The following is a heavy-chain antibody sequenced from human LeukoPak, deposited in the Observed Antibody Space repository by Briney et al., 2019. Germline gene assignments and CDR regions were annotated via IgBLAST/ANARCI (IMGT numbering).Heavy chain of an antibody. Sequence: VGSLRLSCAASGFTFDDYGMSWVRQAPGKGLEWVSGINWNGGSTGYADSVKGRFTISRDNAKNSLYLQMNSLRAEDTALYYCARDQFGVIIVTSQYYFDYWGQGTLVTVSS. CDR3: ARDQFGVIIVTSQYYFDY. D-gene: IGHD3-3*01. J-gene: IGHJ4*02. CDR2: INWNGGST. V-gene: IGHV3-20*04. CDR1: GFTFDDYG.